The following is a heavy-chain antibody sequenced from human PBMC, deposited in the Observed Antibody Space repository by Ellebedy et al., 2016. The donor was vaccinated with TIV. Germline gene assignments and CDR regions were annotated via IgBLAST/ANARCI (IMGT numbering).Heavy chain of an antibody. CDR3: AREGGYYYDSSGFRYFQH. Sequence: AASVKVSCKASGYTFTSYGISWVRQAPGQGLEWMGWISAYNGNTNYAQKLQGRVTMTTDTSTSTAYMELRSLRSDDTAVYYGAREGGYYYDSSGFRYFQHWGQGTLVTVSS. D-gene: IGHD3-22*01. J-gene: IGHJ1*01. V-gene: IGHV1-18*01. CDR1: GYTFTSYG. CDR2: ISAYNGNT.